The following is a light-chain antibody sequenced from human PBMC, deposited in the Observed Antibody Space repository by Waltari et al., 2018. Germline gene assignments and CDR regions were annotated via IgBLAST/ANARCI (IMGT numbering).Light chain of an antibody. V-gene: IGLV1-47*01. CDR3: AAWDDSLSGL. CDR2: RNN. CDR1: SSNIGRHY. J-gene: IGLJ2*01. Sequence: QSVLTQPPSASGTPGQRVTISCSGSSSNIGRHYVYWYQQLPGTAPKLLIYRNNQRPSGVPDRFSGSKSSTSASLAISGLRSEDEADYYCAAWDDSLSGLFGGGTKLTVL.